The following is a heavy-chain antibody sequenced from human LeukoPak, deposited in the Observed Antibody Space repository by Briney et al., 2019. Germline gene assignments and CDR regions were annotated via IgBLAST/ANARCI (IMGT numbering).Heavy chain of an antibody. J-gene: IGHJ4*02. Sequence: GGSLRLSCAASGSTFSSHSMNWVRQAPGKGLEWVSYISSSSSTIYYADSVKGRFTISRDNAKNSLYLQMNSLRAEDTAVYYCVRGAYYYEDWGQGTLVTVSS. CDR2: ISSSSSTI. V-gene: IGHV3-48*01. CDR3: VRGAYYYED. CDR1: GSTFSSHS. D-gene: IGHD3-22*01.